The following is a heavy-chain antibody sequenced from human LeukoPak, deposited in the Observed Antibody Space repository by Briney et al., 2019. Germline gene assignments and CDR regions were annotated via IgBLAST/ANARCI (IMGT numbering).Heavy chain of an antibody. Sequence: GGSLRLSCATSGFTFRNYAMSWVRQAPGKGLEWVSAIRGSGDSTYYADSVKGRFTISRDNSKNTLYLQMNSLRAEDTAVYYYAKDGTYSATSLYYFDYWGQGTLVTVSS. J-gene: IGHJ4*02. V-gene: IGHV3-23*01. D-gene: IGHD1-26*01. CDR2: IRGSGDST. CDR3: AKDGTYSATSLYYFDY. CDR1: GFTFRNYA.